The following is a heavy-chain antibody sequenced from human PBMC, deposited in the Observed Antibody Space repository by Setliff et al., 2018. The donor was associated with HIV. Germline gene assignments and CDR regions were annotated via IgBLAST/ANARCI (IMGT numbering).Heavy chain of an antibody. J-gene: IGHJ5*02. V-gene: IGHV1-18*03. D-gene: IGHD6-19*01. CDR3: ARFAVAGTKWSDP. CDR1: GYTFTSYG. CDR2: ISAYNGNT. Sequence: ASVKVSCRASGYTFTSYGISWVRQAPGQGLEWMGWISAYNGNTNYAQQLQGRVTLTTDTSTSTAYMELRSLRSDDMAVYYCARFAVAGTKWSDPWGQGTLVTVSS.